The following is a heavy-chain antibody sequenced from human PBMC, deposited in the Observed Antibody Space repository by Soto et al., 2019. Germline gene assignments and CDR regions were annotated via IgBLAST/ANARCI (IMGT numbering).Heavy chain of an antibody. J-gene: IGHJ2*01. D-gene: IGHD4-17*01. CDR2: FFHTGTA. CDR1: GDAISRHY. Sequence: SETLSLTCSVSGDAISRHYWSWIRQSPGKGLEWLGYFFHTGTALYNPSLRSRVSMSVDTSKNQFSLKLTSVIPADTAVYFCARNYGGNSQFFDLWGRGTLVTVSS. V-gene: IGHV4-59*11. CDR3: ARNYGGNSQFFDL.